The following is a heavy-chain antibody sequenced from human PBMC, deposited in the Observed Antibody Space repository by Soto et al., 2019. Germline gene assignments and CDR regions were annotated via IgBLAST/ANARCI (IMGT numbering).Heavy chain of an antibody. Sequence: SETLSVTYTVSGGSISNYYWNWIRQPPGKGLEWIGYIFYIGSPNYNPSLRSRVTISEDTSNNQFSLKLSSVTAADTAVYYCARDHRYCSGISCRCAPLGYGMDFWGQGTTVTVS. J-gene: IGHJ6*02. CDR1: GGSISNYY. CDR2: IFYIGSP. CDR3: ARDHRYCSGISCRCAPLGYGMDF. V-gene: IGHV4-59*01. D-gene: IGHD2-2*01.